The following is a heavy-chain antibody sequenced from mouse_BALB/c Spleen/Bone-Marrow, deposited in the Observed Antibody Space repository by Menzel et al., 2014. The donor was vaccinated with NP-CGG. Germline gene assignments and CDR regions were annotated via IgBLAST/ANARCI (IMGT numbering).Heavy chain of an antibody. J-gene: IGHJ4*01. V-gene: IGHV5-9-1*01. Sequence: EVMLVESGGGLVKPGGSLKLSCAASGFTFSSYVMSWVRQTPEKRLEWVATISSGGSYTYYPDSVKGRFTISRDNAKNTLYLQMSSLRSEDTAMYYCASSYYDYDGYAMDYWGQGTSVTVSS. CDR1: GFTFSSYV. CDR3: ASSYYDYDGYAMDY. CDR2: ISSGGSYT. D-gene: IGHD2-4*01.